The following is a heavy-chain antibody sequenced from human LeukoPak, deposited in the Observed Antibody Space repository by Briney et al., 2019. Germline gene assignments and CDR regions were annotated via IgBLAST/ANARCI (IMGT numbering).Heavy chain of an antibody. D-gene: IGHD6-19*01. CDR2: IDYSGST. CDR1: GGSISSYY. Sequence: PSETLSLTCTVSGGSISSYYWSWIRQPPGKGLEWIGYIDYSGSTNYNPSLKSRVTISVDTSTNQFSLKLSSVTAADTAVYYCAREQWLAFDAFDIWGQGTMVTVSS. J-gene: IGHJ3*02. CDR3: AREQWLAFDAFDI. V-gene: IGHV4-59*01.